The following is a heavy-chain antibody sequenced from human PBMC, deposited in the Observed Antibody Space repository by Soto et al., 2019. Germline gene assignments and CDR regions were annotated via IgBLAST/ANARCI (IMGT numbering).Heavy chain of an antibody. J-gene: IGHJ6*02. Sequence: GASVKVSCKASGYTFTSYGISWVRQAPGQGLEWMGWISAYNGNTNYAQKLQGRVTMTTDTSTSTAYMEPRSLRSDDTAVYYCAREVRGVIITDYYYYGMDVWGQGTTVTVSS. CDR3: AREVRGVIITDYYYYGMDV. CDR1: GYTFTSYG. V-gene: IGHV1-18*04. CDR2: ISAYNGNT. D-gene: IGHD3-10*01.